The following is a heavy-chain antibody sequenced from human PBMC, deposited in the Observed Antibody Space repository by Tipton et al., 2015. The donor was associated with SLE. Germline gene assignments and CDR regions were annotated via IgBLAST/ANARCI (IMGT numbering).Heavy chain of an antibody. Sequence: QLVQSGAEVKKPGASVKVSCKASGYTFTSYAMHWVRQDPGQRLEWMGWINAGNGNTKYSQKFQGRVTITRDTSASTAYMELSSLRSEDTAVYYCASSRGDFGVVIDYFDYWGQGTLVTVSS. J-gene: IGHJ4*02. CDR2: INAGNGNT. D-gene: IGHD3-3*01. CDR1: GYTFTSYA. CDR3: ASSRGDFGVVIDYFDY. V-gene: IGHV1-3*01.